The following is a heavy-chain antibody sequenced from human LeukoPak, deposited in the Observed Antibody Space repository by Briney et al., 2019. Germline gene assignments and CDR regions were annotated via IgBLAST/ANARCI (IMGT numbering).Heavy chain of an antibody. CDR3: ARGGVVTAIGGWFDP. CDR1: GYTFTSYY. Sequence: ASVKVSCKASGYTFTSYYMHWVRQAPGRGLEWMGIINPSGGSTSYAQKFQGRVTMTRDTSTSTVYMELSSLRYEDTAVYYCARGGVVTAIGGWFDPWGQGTLVTVSS. V-gene: IGHV1-46*01. J-gene: IGHJ5*02. D-gene: IGHD2-21*02. CDR2: INPSGGST.